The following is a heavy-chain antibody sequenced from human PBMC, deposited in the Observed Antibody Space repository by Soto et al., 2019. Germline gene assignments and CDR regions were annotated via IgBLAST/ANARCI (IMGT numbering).Heavy chain of an antibody. CDR3: ARGIPLPNVLRYFDWSQWDY. CDR1: GGSFSGYY. D-gene: IGHD3-9*01. J-gene: IGHJ4*02. Sequence: SETQSLTSTVYGGSFSGYYWSWIRQPPGKGLEWIGEINHSGSTNYNPSLKSRVTISVDTSKNQFSLKLSSVTAADTAVYYCARGIPLPNVLRYFDWSQWDYWGQGTLVTVSS. V-gene: IGHV4-34*01. CDR2: INHSGST.